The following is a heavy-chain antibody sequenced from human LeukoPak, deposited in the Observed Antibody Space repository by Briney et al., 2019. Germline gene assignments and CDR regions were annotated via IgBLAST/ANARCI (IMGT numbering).Heavy chain of an antibody. Sequence: PSETLSLTCTVSGDSISNYYWSWIRQPAGKGLEWIGRMYTSGATNYNPSLKSRATMSVDTSKNQLSLKLSSVTAADTAVYYCASSLRSDAFDIWGQGTMVTVSS. CDR1: GDSISNYY. D-gene: IGHD4-17*01. CDR3: ASSLRSDAFDI. V-gene: IGHV4-4*07. J-gene: IGHJ3*02. CDR2: MYTSGAT.